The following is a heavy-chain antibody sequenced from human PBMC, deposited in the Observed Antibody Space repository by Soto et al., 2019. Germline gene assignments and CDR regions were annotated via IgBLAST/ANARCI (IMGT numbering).Heavy chain of an antibody. D-gene: IGHD4-17*01. CDR2: ISGSGGST. J-gene: IGHJ5*02. V-gene: IGHV3-23*01. CDR3: AKDDYGPPWFDP. CDR1: GFTFSSYA. Sequence: PGGSLRLSCAASGFTFSSYAMRWVRQAPGKGLEWVSAISGSGGSTYYARSVKGRFTISRDNSKNTLYLQMNSLRAEDTAVYYCAKDDYGPPWFDPWGQGTLVTVSS.